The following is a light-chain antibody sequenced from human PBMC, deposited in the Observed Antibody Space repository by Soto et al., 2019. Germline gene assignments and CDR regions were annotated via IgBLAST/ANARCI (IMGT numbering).Light chain of an antibody. Sequence: ESGLTQSPGILSVSXXEIATFSCSASQSVSTRSLVWYQQKPGQAPRLLIYGASNRATGIPARFSASGSGTDFTLTISDVQPEDFALYYCHQRQSRPRTVGQGSKVDIK. CDR1: QSVSTRS. CDR3: HQRQSRPRT. V-gene: IGKV3-11*01. J-gene: IGKJ1*01. CDR2: GAS.